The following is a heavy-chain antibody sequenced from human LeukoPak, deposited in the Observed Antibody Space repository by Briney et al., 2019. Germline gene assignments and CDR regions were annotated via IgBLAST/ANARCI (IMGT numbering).Heavy chain of an antibody. CDR1: GYTFSSYW. D-gene: IGHD3-16*01. CDR3: SNDNDVRLDY. V-gene: IGHV5-51*01. CDR2: IYPGDSDT. J-gene: IGHJ4*02. Sequence: TGGSLRISCKGSGYTFSSYWIGWVRQMRGKGLEWMGIIYPGDSDTRYSPSLQGQVTISVDTSIGTAYLQWSSLKASDTAIHYCSNDNDVRLDYWGQGTLVTVSS.